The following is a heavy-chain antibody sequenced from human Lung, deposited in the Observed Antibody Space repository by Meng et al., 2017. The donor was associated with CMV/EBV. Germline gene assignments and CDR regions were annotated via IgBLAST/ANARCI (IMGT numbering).Heavy chain of an antibody. CDR1: GASIRSSNW. CDR2: LSHDGRA. CDR3: ARAKVGATLFDY. Sequence: FAVSGASIRSSNWWSWVRQPPGEGLEWVGELSHDGRANYNPSLKSRVTISEDKSKNQFSLNLRSVTAADTAVYYCARAKVGATLFDYWGQGALVTVSS. V-gene: IGHV4-4*02. D-gene: IGHD1-26*01. J-gene: IGHJ4*02.